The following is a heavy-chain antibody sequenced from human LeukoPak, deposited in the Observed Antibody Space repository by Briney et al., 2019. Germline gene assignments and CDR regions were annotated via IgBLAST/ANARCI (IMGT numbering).Heavy chain of an antibody. V-gene: IGHV4-34*01. CDR2: INHSGST. CDR3: ARLGAYDYVWGSYRHPGRLDY. CDR1: GGSFSGYY. J-gene: IGHJ4*02. D-gene: IGHD3-16*02. Sequence: SETLSLTCAVYGGSFSGYYWSWIRQPPGKGLEWIGEINHSGSTNYNPSLKSRVTISVDTSKNKFSLKLSSVTAADTAVYYCARLGAYDYVWGSYRHPGRLDYWGQGTLVTVSS.